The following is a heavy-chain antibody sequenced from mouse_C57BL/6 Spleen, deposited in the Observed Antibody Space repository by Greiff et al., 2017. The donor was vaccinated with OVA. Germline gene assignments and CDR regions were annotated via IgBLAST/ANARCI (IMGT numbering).Heavy chain of an antibody. Sequence: EVQLVESGPGLVKPSQSLSLTCSVTGYSITSGYYWNWIRQFPGNKLEWMGYISYDGSNNYNPSLKNRISITRDTSKNQFFLKLNSVTTEDTATYYCARGYGYDPYAMDYWGQGTSVTVSS. J-gene: IGHJ4*01. CDR3: ARGYGYDPYAMDY. D-gene: IGHD2-2*01. CDR1: GYSITSGYY. CDR2: ISYDGSN. V-gene: IGHV3-6*01.